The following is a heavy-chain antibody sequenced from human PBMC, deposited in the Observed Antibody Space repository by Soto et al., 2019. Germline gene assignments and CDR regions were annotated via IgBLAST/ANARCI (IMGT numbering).Heavy chain of an antibody. Sequence: SETLSLTCTVSGGSISSGDYYWSWIRQPPGKGLEWIGYIYYSGSTYYNPSLKSRVTISVDTSKNQFSLKLSSVTAADTAVYYCARGDDILTGYYISWGQGALVTVSS. D-gene: IGHD3-9*01. CDR2: IYYSGST. J-gene: IGHJ5*02. V-gene: IGHV4-30-4*01. CDR1: GGSISSGDYY. CDR3: ARGDDILTGYYIS.